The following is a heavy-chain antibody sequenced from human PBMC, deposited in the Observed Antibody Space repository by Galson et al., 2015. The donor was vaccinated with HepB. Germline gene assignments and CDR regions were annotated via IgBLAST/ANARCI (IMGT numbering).Heavy chain of an antibody. CDR1: GGSFSGYY. CDR3: AREPRIQLWSQYYYGMDV. CDR2: INHSGST. D-gene: IGHD5-18*01. Sequence: TLSLTCAVSGGSFSGYYWSWIRQPPGKGLEWIGEINHSGSTNYNPSPKSRVTISVDTSKNQFSLKLSSVTAADTAVYFCAREPRIQLWSQYYYGMDVWGQGTMVTVSS. J-gene: IGHJ6*02. V-gene: IGHV4-34*01.